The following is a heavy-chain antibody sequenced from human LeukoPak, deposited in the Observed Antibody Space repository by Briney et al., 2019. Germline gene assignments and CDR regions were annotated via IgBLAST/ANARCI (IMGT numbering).Heavy chain of an antibody. V-gene: IGHV3-23*01. Sequence: GGSLRLSCTASGFTFSTYERNWVRPAQGKGLEGGSAISGSGYKTYYADSVKGRFTISRDNSKNTLFLQLRSPPADDTAIYYCVKAGYGVYPHYFDFWGQGPLVTVSS. J-gene: IGHJ4*02. D-gene: IGHD4-17*01. CDR1: GFTFSTYE. CDR2: ISGSGYKT. CDR3: VKAGYGVYPHYFDF.